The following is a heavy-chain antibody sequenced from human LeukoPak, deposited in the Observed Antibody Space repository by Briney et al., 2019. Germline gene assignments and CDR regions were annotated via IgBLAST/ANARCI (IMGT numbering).Heavy chain of an antibody. CDR2: IYYSGST. Sequence: SETLSLTCTVSGGSISSSSYYWGWIRQPPGKGLEWIGSIYYSGSTYYNPSLKSRVTISVDTSKNQFSLKLSSVTAADTAVYYCARHSLPRTSNIVVVPAAWEPPHWFDPWGQGTLVTVSS. D-gene: IGHD2-2*01. CDR1: GGSISSSSYY. J-gene: IGHJ5*02. V-gene: IGHV4-39*01. CDR3: ARHSLPRTSNIVVVPAAWEPPHWFDP.